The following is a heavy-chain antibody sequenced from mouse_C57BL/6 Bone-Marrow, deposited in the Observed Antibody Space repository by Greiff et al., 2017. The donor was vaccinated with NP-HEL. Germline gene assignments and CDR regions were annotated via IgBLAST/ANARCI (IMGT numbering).Heavy chain of an antibody. J-gene: IGHJ2*01. V-gene: IGHV3-6*01. D-gene: IGHD1-1*01. Sequence: EVKLQESGPGLVKPSQSLSLTCSVTGYSITSGYYWNWIRQFPGNKLEWMGYISYDGSNNYNPSLKNRISITRDTSKNQFFLKLNSVTTEDTATYYCARTYYYEDYWGQGTTLTVSS. CDR2: ISYDGSN. CDR3: ARTYYYEDY. CDR1: GYSITSGYY.